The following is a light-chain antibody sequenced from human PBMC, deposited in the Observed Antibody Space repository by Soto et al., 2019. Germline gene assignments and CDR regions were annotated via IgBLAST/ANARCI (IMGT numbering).Light chain of an antibody. CDR3: QSYDSSLNAYV. CDR2: GNI. Sequence: QSVLTQPPSVSGAPGQRVTISCTGSSSNLGADYDVHWYQLLPGTAPKLLIYGNINRPSGVPDRFSGSKSAASASLAITGLQTEDEADYYCQSYDSSLNAYVFGAGTKVTVL. J-gene: IGLJ1*01. V-gene: IGLV1-40*01. CDR1: SSNLGADYD.